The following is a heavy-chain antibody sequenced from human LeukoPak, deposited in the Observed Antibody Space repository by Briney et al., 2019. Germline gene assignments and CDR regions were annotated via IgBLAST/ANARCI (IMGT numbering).Heavy chain of an antibody. Sequence: TGGSLRLSCAASGFTFSSYSMNWVRQAPGKGLEWVSSISSSSSYIYYADSVKGRFTISRDNSKNTLYLQMNSLRAEDTAVYYCAKGLRVITGSYFDYWGQGTLVTVSS. CDR1: GFTFSSYS. D-gene: IGHD2-21*01. CDR3: AKGLRVITGSYFDY. J-gene: IGHJ4*02. CDR2: ISSSSSYI. V-gene: IGHV3-21*01.